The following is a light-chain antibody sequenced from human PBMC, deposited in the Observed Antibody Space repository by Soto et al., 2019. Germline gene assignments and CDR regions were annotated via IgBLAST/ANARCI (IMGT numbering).Light chain of an antibody. V-gene: IGKV3-11*01. J-gene: IGKJ1*01. CDR1: QSVSSY. Sequence: EIVLTPSPATLSFSPGERATLSCRASQSVSSYLAWYQQKPGQAPRLLIYDASNRATGIPARFSGSGSGTDFTLTISSLEPEDFAVYYCQQRSNWPSTWTFGQGTKVEIK. CDR3: QQRSNWPSTWT. CDR2: DAS.